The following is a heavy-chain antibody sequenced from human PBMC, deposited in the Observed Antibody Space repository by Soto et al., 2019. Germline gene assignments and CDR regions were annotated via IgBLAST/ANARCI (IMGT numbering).Heavy chain of an antibody. V-gene: IGHV2-26*03. CDR1: GFSLSNGRMG. CDR3: VRMNADTYSHYYAMDV. CDR2: IFSDAER. J-gene: IGHJ6*02. Sequence: GPTLVNPTETLTLTCTISGFSLSNGRMGVSWIRQSPGKALEWLAHIFSDAERSYSSSMQSRLTISTDTSGTQVVLSMTNMDPVDTGTYFCVRMNADTYSHYYAMDVWGQGTTVTVSS. D-gene: IGHD1-1*01.